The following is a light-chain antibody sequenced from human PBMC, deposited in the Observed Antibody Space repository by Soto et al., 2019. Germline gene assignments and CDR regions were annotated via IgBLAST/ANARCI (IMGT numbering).Light chain of an antibody. CDR2: DVS. V-gene: IGLV2-11*01. Sequence: QSVLTQPRSVSGSPGQSVTISCTCTSSDVCRYNYVSWYQHHPGKAPQLMSHDVSKRPSGVPDRFSGSKSGNTASLTISGLQVDDEADYYCCSDAGSYVFGTGTKVTVL. CDR3: CSDAGSYV. CDR1: SSDVCRYNY. J-gene: IGLJ1*01.